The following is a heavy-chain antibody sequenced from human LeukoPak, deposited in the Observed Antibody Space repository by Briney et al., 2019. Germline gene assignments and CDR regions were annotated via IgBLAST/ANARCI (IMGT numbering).Heavy chain of an antibody. CDR1: GFTFSSYW. Sequence: GGSLRLSCAASGFTFSSYWMSWVRQAPGKGLEWVANIKEDGSEEHHVDSVRGRFTISRDNAKNSLYLQMNSLRAEDTAIYYCARNRHCIDDECYSRPHNWFDSWGQGTLVTVSS. J-gene: IGHJ5*01. V-gene: IGHV3-7*01. D-gene: IGHD2-21*01. CDR3: ARNRHCIDDECYSRPHNWFDS. CDR2: IKEDGSEE.